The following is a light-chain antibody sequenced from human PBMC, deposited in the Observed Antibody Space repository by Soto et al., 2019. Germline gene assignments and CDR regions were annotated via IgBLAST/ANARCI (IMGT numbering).Light chain of an antibody. CDR3: KQYGSSPET. Sequence: VLTQSPGTLSLSPGERATLSCRASQSVSSSYLAWYQQKPGQAPRLLIYGASSRATGIPDRFSGSGSGTDFTLTISSLEPEDFAVYYCKQYGSSPETLGKGTKVDTK. CDR1: QSVSSSY. J-gene: IGKJ1*01. CDR2: GAS. V-gene: IGKV3-20*01.